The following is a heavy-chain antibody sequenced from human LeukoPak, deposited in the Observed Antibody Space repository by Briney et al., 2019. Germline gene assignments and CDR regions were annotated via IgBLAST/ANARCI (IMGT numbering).Heavy chain of an antibody. J-gene: IGHJ5*02. CDR1: GFTFSSYE. D-gene: IGHD2-15*01. Sequence: GGSLRLSCAASGFTFSSYEMNWVRQAPGKGLEWVSYISSSGSTIYYADSVKGRFTISRDNAKNSLYLQMNSLRAEDTALYYCAKHPYEGYCSGGSCWNNWFDPWGQGTLVTVSS. CDR3: AKHPYEGYCSGGSCWNNWFDP. V-gene: IGHV3-48*03. CDR2: ISSSGSTI.